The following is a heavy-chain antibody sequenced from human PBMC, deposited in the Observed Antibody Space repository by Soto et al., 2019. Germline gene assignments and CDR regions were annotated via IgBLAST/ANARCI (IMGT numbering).Heavy chain of an antibody. CDR2: ISAYNANA. CDR3: ARENTSLHS. CDR1: GYTFRNFG. J-gene: IGHJ4*02. D-gene: IGHD2-2*02. V-gene: IGHV1-18*01. Sequence: QIQLLQSGAEVKKPGASVKVTCKASGYTFRNFGISWVRQAPGQGLEWMGWISAYNANANYAQKFQGRLTMTADTSRRTPYKELRSRRSDATAVFYCARENTSLHSWGQGPLVTVSS.